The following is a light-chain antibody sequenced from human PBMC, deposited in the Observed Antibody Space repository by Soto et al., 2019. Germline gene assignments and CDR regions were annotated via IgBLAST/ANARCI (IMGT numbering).Light chain of an antibody. Sequence: DIQMTQSPSTLSASVGDRVTITCRASQSIIIWLSLYQQKPVKAPKLLIYEASILQSGVPSRFSGSGSGTEFTLTISSLQPEDFATYYCQQFNNYPLTFGGGTKVDIK. CDR2: EAS. J-gene: IGKJ4*01. CDR1: QSIIIW. V-gene: IGKV1-5*01. CDR3: QQFNNYPLT.